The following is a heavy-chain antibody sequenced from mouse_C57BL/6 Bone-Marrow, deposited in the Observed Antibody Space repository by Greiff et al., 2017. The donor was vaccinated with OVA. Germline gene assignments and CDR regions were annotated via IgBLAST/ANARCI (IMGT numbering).Heavy chain of an antibody. Sequence: EVMLVESGGGLVQSGRSLRLSCATSGFTFRDFYMEWVRQAPGKGLEWIAASRNKANDYTTEYSASVKGRFIVSRDTSQSSLYLQMNALRAEDTAIYYCARDPWGYGRAMDYWGQGTSVTVSS. J-gene: IGHJ4*01. V-gene: IGHV7-1*01. CDR2: SRNKANDYTT. CDR1: GFTFRDFY. D-gene: IGHD3-1*01. CDR3: ARDPWGYGRAMDY.